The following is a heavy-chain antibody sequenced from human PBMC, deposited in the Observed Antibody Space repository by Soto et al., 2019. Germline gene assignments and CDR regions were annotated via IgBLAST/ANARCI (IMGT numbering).Heavy chain of an antibody. CDR1: GFTFTSSW. Sequence: EVQLVESGGDLVQPGGSLRLSCAASGFTFTSSWMAWVRLAPGNGLEWVANIDQDGSETNDEDSVKGRLTISRDNAKNSLFPQMNSLRAEGTAVYSCARDAAFNRFDYRGQGTLVTVSS. J-gene: IGHJ4*02. D-gene: IGHD6-13*01. V-gene: IGHV3-7*01. CDR2: IDQDGSET. CDR3: ARDAAFNRFDY.